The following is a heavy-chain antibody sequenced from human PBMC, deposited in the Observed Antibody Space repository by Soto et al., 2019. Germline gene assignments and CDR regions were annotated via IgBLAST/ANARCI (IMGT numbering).Heavy chain of an antibody. V-gene: IGHV4-59*01. Sequence: PSETLSLTCTVSCDSMNSYYWTWIRQPPGKGLEWIGYIYDSGSSNYNPSVQSRVTISIDTSKNQFSLKLSSVTAADTAIYYCARVRTYYDVWSSSYDFSYGLDVWGQGTTVTVSS. CDR2: IYDSGSS. CDR1: CDSMNSYY. D-gene: IGHD3-3*01. J-gene: IGHJ6*02. CDR3: ARVRTYYDVWSSSYDFSYGLDV.